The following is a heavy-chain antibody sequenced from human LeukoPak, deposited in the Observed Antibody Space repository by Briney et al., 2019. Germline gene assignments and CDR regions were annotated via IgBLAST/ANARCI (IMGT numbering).Heavy chain of an antibody. CDR2: INGSGGRT. Sequence: PGGSLRLSCAASGFTFSSYAMTWVRQAPGKGLEWVSDINGSGGRTYYADSVKGRFTISRDNSKNTLYLQMNSLRAEDTAVYYCARGSGYSYGFTGRERTKSRLDYWGQGTLVTVSS. V-gene: IGHV3-23*01. J-gene: IGHJ4*02. D-gene: IGHD5-18*01. CDR3: ARGSGYSYGFTGRERTKSRLDY. CDR1: GFTFSSYA.